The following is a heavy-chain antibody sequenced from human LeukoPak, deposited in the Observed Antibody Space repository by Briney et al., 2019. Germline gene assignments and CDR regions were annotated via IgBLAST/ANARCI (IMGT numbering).Heavy chain of an antibody. J-gene: IGHJ4*02. CDR2: IFYSGST. CDR1: GGSVSDYY. V-gene: IGHV4-59*02. CDR3: ARAAGGTRADFDY. Sequence: SETLSLTCTVSGGSVSDYYWSWIRLPPGKGLEWXGYIFYSGSTYYNPSLKSRVTISVDTSKNQFSLQLSSVTAADTAVYYCARAAGGTRADFDYWGQGTLVIVSS. D-gene: IGHD6-13*01.